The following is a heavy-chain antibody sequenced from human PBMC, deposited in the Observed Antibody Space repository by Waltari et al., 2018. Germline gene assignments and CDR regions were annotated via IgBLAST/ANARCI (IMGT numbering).Heavy chain of an antibody. CDR3: AIDRNTRFDP. V-gene: IGHV4-31*11. D-gene: IGHD3-16*02. Sequence: QVQLQESGPGLLKPAQTLSLTCAVPGGSINSGGVPWTWIRQRPGTGLEWIGNIYNSGNMFYNPSLRSRVSMSVDTSKNQFSLRLSSVTAADTAVYFCAIDRNTRFDPWGQGTLVTVSS. CDR1: GGSINSGGVP. J-gene: IGHJ5*02. CDR2: IYNSGNM.